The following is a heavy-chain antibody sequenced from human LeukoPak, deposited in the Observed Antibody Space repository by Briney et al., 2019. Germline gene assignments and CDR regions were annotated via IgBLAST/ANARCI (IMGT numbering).Heavy chain of an antibody. CDR1: GFTFNSFA. Sequence: QAGGSLRLSCAASGFTFNSFAMSWVRQAPGKGLEWVSAISGSGGNTYYADSVKGRFTISRDNSKNTLYLQMNSLRAEDTAVYYCARKGYYDSSADYWGQGTLVTVSS. V-gene: IGHV3-23*01. D-gene: IGHD3-22*01. J-gene: IGHJ4*02. CDR3: ARKGYYDSSADY. CDR2: ISGSGGNT.